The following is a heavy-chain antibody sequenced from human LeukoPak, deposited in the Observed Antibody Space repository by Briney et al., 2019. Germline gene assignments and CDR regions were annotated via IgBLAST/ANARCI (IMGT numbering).Heavy chain of an antibody. D-gene: IGHD3-22*01. Sequence: GGSLRLSCAASGFTFSSYTMNWVRQPPGKGLEWVSLISWDGGSTYYADSVKGRFTISRDNSKNSLYLQMNSLRTEDTALYYCAKDKYYYDSSGYLDYWGQGTLVTVSS. CDR1: GFTFSSYT. CDR2: ISWDGGST. CDR3: AKDKYYYDSSGYLDY. V-gene: IGHV3-43*01. J-gene: IGHJ4*02.